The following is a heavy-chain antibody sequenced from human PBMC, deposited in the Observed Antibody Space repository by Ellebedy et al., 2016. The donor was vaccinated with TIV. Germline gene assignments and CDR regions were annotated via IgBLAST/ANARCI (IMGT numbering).Heavy chain of an antibody. J-gene: IGHJ4*02. Sequence: SETLSLXXAVSGGSISSNYWWSWARQPPGKGLEWIGEIYHTGSTNYNPSLKSRVTISVDKSRSQFSLWLSSVTAADTAVYYCARGRPYDSWGQGTLVTVSS. CDR3: ARGRPYDS. CDR2: IYHTGST. CDR1: GGSISSNYW. V-gene: IGHV4-4*02.